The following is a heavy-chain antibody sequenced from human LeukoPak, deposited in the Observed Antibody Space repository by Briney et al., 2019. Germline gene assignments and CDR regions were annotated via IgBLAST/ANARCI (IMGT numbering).Heavy chain of an antibody. D-gene: IGHD2-15*01. CDR1: GFTFSSYA. J-gene: IGHJ4*02. CDR2: VSSSSSYI. V-gene: IGHV3-21*01. Sequence: GGSLRLSCAASGFTFSSYAMSWVRQAPGKGLEWVSSVSSSSSYIYYADSVKGRFTISRDNAKNSLYLQMNSLRAEDTAVYYCARSGYFAYFDYWGQGTLVTVSS. CDR3: ARSGYFAYFDY.